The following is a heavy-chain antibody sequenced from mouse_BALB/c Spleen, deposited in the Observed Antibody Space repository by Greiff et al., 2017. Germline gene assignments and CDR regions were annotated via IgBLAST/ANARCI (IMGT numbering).Heavy chain of an antibody. CDR1: GFTFTDYY. CDR2: IRNKANGYTT. V-gene: IGHV7-3*02. D-gene: IGHD2-3*01. CDR3: ASLYDGYFDY. Sequence: EVKVEESGGGLVQPGGSLRLSCATSGFTFTDYYMSWVRQPPGKALEWLGFIRNKANGYTTEYSASVKGRFTISRDNSQSILYLQMNTLRAEDSATYYCASLYDGYFDYWGQGTTLTVSS. J-gene: IGHJ2*01.